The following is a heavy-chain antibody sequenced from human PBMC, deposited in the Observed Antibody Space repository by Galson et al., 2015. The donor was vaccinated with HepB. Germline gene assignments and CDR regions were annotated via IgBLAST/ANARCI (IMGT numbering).Heavy chain of an antibody. Sequence: SLRLSCAASGFPFGSYSMNWVRQAPGKGLEWVSYISSSSSTIYYADSVKGRFTISRDNAKNSLYLQTNSLRAEDTAVYYCAREVSAGIFDYWGQGTLVTVSS. D-gene: IGHD6-19*01. CDR3: AREVSAGIFDY. CDR1: GFPFGSYS. V-gene: IGHV3-48*01. CDR2: ISSSSSTI. J-gene: IGHJ4*02.